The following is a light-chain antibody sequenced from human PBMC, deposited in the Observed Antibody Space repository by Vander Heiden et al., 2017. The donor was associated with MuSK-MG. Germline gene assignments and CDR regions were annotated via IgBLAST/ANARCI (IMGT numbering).Light chain of an antibody. CDR3: QVWDSGSDRVV. CDR1: KIGGQS. Sequence: SYVLTQPPSVSVAPGQTARLTCGENKIGGQSVHWYQQRPGQAPVLVVYDDDERPSGIPERFSGSNSGNTATLTISRVEAGDEADYYCQVWDSGSDRVVFGGGTKLTVL. V-gene: IGLV3-21*02. CDR2: DDD. J-gene: IGLJ2*01.